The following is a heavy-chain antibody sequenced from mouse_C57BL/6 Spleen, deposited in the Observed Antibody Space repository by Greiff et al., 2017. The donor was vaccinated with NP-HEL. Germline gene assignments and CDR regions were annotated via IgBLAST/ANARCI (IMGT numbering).Heavy chain of an antibody. D-gene: IGHD5-1*01. CDR1: GYAFSSSW. CDR3: ANLPSMDY. J-gene: IGHJ4*01. V-gene: IGHV1-82*01. CDR2: IYPGDGDT. Sequence: QVQLQQSGPELVKPGASVKISCKASGYAFSSSWMNWVKQRPGQGLEWIGRIYPGDGDTNYNGKFKGKATLTADKSSSTAYMQLSSLTSEDSAVYFGANLPSMDYWGQGTSVTVSS.